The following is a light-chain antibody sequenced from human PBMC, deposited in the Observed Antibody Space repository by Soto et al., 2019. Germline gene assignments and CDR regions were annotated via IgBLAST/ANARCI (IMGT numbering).Light chain of an antibody. V-gene: IGLV2-14*01. J-gene: IGLJ1*01. CDR1: SSDVGGYNY. Sequence: QSVLTQPASVSGSTGLSITISCTGTSSDVGGYNYVSWYQQHPGKAPKLMIYDVSNRPSGVSNRFSGSKSGNTASLTISGLQAEDEAADYCSSYTSSSTLLYVFGTGTKLTVL. CDR3: SSYTSSSTLLYV. CDR2: DVS.